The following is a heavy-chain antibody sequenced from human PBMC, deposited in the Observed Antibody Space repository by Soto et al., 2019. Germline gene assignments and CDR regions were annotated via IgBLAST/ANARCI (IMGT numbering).Heavy chain of an antibody. CDR2: ISPYDGNT. CDR3: ARGDYYDSSGSRNYHYYGLNV. V-gene: IGHV1-18*01. Sequence: QVKLVQSGGEVKKPGASVKVSCKASGYSFSRYGINWLRQAPGQGLEWLGWISPYDGNTKYAQILQGRVSMTTDTSTKTAYMEVRSLRSDDTAVYYCARGDYYDSSGSRNYHYYGLNVWGQGTTVTVSS. CDR1: GYSFSRYG. J-gene: IGHJ6*02. D-gene: IGHD3-22*01.